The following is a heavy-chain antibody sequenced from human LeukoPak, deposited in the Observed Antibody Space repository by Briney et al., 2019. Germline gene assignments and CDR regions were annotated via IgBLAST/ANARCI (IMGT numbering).Heavy chain of an antibody. Sequence: GGSLSLSCAASGSPFSSYGMHWVRQAQGRGLEWVAVISYDGSNKYYADSVKGRFTISRDNSKNTLYLQMNSLRAEDTAVYYCASDATSWYFQHWGQGTLVTVSS. V-gene: IGHV3-30*03. CDR2: ISYDGSNK. CDR1: GSPFSSYG. J-gene: IGHJ1*01. D-gene: IGHD5-12*01. CDR3: ASDATSWYFQH.